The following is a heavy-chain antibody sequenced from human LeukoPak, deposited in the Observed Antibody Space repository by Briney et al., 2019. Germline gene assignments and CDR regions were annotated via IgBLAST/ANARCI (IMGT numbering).Heavy chain of an antibody. J-gene: IGHJ5*02. CDR3: ARVRRVGSGSYYSNWFDP. CDR2: INAGNGNT. Sequence: ASVKVSCKASGYTFTSYAMHWVRQAPGQRLEWMGWINAGNGNTKYSQKLQGRVTITRDTSASTAYMELSSLRSEDTAVYYCARVRRVGSGSYYSNWFDPWGQGTLVTVSS. CDR1: GYTFTSYA. D-gene: IGHD1-26*01. V-gene: IGHV1-3*01.